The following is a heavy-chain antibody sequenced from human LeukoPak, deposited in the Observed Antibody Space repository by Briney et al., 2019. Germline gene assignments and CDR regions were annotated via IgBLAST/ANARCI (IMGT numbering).Heavy chain of an antibody. CDR3: ARAYYDFWSGRSLGYSYYYMDV. V-gene: IGHV4-59*01. Sequence: PSETLSLTCSVSGASINGYYWSWIRQTPGKGLEWIGYVSHTGTTTNNPSLKSRVTITVDTSKSQFSLKMTSVTAADTAVYYCARAYYDFWSGRSLGYSYYYMDVWGKGTTVTVSS. D-gene: IGHD3-3*01. J-gene: IGHJ6*03. CDR2: VSHTGTT. CDR1: GASINGYY.